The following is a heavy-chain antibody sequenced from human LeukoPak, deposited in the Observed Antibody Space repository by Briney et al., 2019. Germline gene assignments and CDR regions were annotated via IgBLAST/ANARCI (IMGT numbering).Heavy chain of an antibody. J-gene: IGHJ5*01. CDR3: ARDETILWFDY. V-gene: IGHV3-21*01. CDR1: GFTFSSYS. CDR2: ISSSSSYI. D-gene: IGHD3-9*01. Sequence: GGSLRLSCAASGFTFSSYSMNWVRQAPGKGLEWVSSISSSSSYIYYADSVKGRFTISRDNAKTSLYLQMNSLGAEDTAVYYCARDETILWFDYWGQGTLVTVSS.